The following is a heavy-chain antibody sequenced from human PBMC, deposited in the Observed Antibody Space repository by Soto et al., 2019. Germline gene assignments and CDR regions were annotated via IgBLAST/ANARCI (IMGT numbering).Heavy chain of an antibody. V-gene: IGHV3-49*04. Sequence: GGSLRLSCTASGFTFGAYAMTWVRQAPGKGLERVGFIRGRAYGATTEYAASVRGRFIISRDDSKSIAYLQMNSLKTEDTAVYYCTRGGAKRETFPYYFDYWGQGALVTVSS. J-gene: IGHJ4*02. D-gene: IGHD1-26*01. CDR1: GFTFGAYA. CDR3: TRGGAKRETFPYYFDY. CDR2: IRGRAYGATT.